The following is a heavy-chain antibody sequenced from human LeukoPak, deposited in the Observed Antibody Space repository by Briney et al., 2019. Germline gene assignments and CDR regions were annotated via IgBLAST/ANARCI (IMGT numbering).Heavy chain of an antibody. V-gene: IGHV3-11*04. D-gene: IGHD2-2*02. CDR1: RFTFRDHF. CDR3: ARDGDCSSTSCYIGGGYYFDY. CDR2: ISSSGSDT. Sequence: GGSLRLSCAASRFTFRDHFMSWIRQPPGKGLEYVSYISSSGSDTYYSDSVKGRFTVSRDNAKNSLFLQMNSLRAEDTAVYYCARDGDCSSTSCYIGGGYYFDYWGQGTLVTVSS. J-gene: IGHJ4*02.